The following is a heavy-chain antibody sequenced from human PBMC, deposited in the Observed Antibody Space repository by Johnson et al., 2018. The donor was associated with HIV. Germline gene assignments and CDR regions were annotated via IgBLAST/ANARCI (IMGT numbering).Heavy chain of an antibody. D-gene: IGHD3-10*01. J-gene: IGHJ3*02. CDR3: ERKGLVWFGWAFDI. CDR1: GFTVSSNY. Sequence: QVQLVESGGGLVQPGGSLRLSCAASGFTVSSNYMTWVRQAPGKGLEWVSYISSSGSTIYYADSVKGRFTISRDNAKNSLYLQLNSLRAEDTAVYYCERKGLVWFGWAFDIWGQGTMVTVSS. V-gene: IGHV3-11*04. CDR2: ISSSGSTI.